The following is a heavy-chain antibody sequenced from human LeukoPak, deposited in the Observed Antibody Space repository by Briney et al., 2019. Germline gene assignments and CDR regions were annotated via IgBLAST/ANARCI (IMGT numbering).Heavy chain of an antibody. CDR1: GRSFSAYY. CDR3: ARGGGPGLGY. CDR2: INHSGST. Sequence: SETLSLTCTVYGRSFSAYYWSWIRQPPGKGLEWIGEINHSGSTNYNPSLKSRVTISVDTSKNQFSLNLSSVTAADTAVYYCARGGGPGLGYWGQGTLVTASS. D-gene: IGHD5/OR15-5a*01. J-gene: IGHJ4*02. V-gene: IGHV4-34*01.